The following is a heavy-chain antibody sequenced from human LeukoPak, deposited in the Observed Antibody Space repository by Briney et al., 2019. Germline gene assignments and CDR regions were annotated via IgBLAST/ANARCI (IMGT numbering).Heavy chain of an antibody. D-gene: IGHD5-18*01. CDR3: ARGRGYSYGYYFDY. Sequence: GGSLRLSCAASGFTFSSYWMSWVRQAPGKGLEWVANIKQDGSEKYYVDSVKGRFTISRDNAKNSLYLQMNSLRAEDTAVYYCARGRGYSYGYYFDYWSQGTLVTVSS. CDR2: IKQDGSEK. J-gene: IGHJ4*02. V-gene: IGHV3-7*01. CDR1: GFTFSSYW.